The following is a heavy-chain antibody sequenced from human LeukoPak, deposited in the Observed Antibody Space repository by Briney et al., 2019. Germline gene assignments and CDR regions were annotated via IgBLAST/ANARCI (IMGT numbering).Heavy chain of an antibody. Sequence: GGSLRLSCAASGFSVSRNYLSWVRQAPAKGLEWVSGISAGGGSTYYAVSVKGRFTISRDTSKNTLYLQMNSLRAEDTAVYYCAKDLSYYYGSGVNYYGMDVWGQGTTVTVSS. D-gene: IGHD3-10*01. J-gene: IGHJ6*02. CDR3: AKDLSYYYGSGVNYYGMDV. V-gene: IGHV3-23*01. CDR1: GFSVSRNY. CDR2: ISAGGGST.